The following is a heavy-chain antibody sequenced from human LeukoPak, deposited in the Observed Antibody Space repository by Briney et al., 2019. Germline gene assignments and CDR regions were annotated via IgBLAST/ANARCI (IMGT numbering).Heavy chain of an antibody. CDR1: GFIFGHYG. J-gene: IGHJ3*02. CDR2: ISSSGSTI. D-gene: IGHD6-13*01. V-gene: IGHV3-48*04. Sequence: GGSLRLSCAASGFIFGHYGMHWVRQAPGKVLEWVSYISSSGSTIYYADSVKGRFTISRDNAKNSLYLQMNSLRAEDTAVYYCARGYSSSWSDAFDIWGQGTMVTVSS. CDR3: ARGYSSSWSDAFDI.